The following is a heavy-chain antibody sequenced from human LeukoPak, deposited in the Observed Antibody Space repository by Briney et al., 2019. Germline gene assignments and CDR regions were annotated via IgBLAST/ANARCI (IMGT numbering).Heavy chain of an antibody. V-gene: IGHV3-23*01. CDR3: ARARRIVGVGYFDY. J-gene: IGHJ4*02. CDR1: GFTFSSYS. CDR2: ISGSGGPT. D-gene: IGHD1-26*01. Sequence: GGSLRLSCAVSGFTFSSYSMNWVRQGPGKGLEWVADISGSGGPTNYADSVKGRFTISRDNSKNTLFLQMNSLRDGDTAIYYCARARRIVGVGYFDYWGQGTLVTVSS.